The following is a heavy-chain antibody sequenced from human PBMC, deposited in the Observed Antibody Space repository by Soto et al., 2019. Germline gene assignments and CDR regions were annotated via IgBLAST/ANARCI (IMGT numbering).Heavy chain of an antibody. Sequence: TLPLPGSVAGVRISYGADSWSWIRQSPGKGVEWFGYIAHLETTYCNPSFNSRLSLSIARRRNQFSISLSSMTAADKTVEYCARGGGYDSFEFWGRGIQGNVPS. D-gene: IGHD2-15*01. V-gene: IGHV4-30-2*06. J-gene: IGHJ4*02. CDR2: IAHLETT. CDR1: GVRISYGADS. CDR3: ARGGGYDSFEF.